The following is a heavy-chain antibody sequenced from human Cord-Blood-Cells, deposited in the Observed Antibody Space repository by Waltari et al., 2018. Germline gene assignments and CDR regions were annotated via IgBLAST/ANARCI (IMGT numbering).Heavy chain of an antibody. V-gene: IGHV4-38-2*02. Sequence: QVQLQESGPGLVKPSETLSLTCTVSGYSISSGYYWGWIRQPPGKGLEWIGSIYHSGSTYYNPSLKSRVTISVDTSKNQFSLKLSSVTAADMAVYYCARGNYMDVWGKGTTVTVSS. J-gene: IGHJ6*03. CDR2: IYHSGST. CDR1: GYSISSGYY. CDR3: ARGNYMDV.